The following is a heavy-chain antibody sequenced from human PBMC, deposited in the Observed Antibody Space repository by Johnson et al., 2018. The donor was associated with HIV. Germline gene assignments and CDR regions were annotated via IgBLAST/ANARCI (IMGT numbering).Heavy chain of an antibody. J-gene: IGHJ3*02. D-gene: IGHD6-13*01. V-gene: IGHV3-7*01. Sequence: VQLVESGGGVVQPGRSLRLSCAASGFTVSRNYMSWVRQAPGKGLEWVANIKQDGSEKYYVDSVKGRFTVSRDNAKNSLYLQMNSLRAEDTAVYYCARDGTSRGGAFDIWVQGTLVTVSS. CDR1: GFTVSRNY. CDR2: IKQDGSEK. CDR3: ARDGTSRGGAFDI.